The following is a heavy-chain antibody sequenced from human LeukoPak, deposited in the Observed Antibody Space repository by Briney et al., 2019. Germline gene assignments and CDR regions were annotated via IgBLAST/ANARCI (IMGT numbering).Heavy chain of an antibody. CDR3: ARGTLYYGSESYDY. V-gene: IGHV3-7*01. Sequence: GGSLRLSCAASGFTFSSYWMSWVRQAPGKGLEWVANINQDGREKYYVDSVKGRFTISRDNAKSSLFLQMNSLRAEDTAVYYCARGTLYYGSESYDYWGQGTLVAVSS. CDR2: INQDGREK. J-gene: IGHJ4*02. D-gene: IGHD3-10*01. CDR1: GFTFSSYW.